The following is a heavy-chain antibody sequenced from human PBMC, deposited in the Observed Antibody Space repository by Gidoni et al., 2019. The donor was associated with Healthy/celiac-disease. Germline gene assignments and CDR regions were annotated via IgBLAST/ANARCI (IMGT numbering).Heavy chain of an antibody. D-gene: IGHD3-10*01. J-gene: IGHJ6*03. V-gene: IGHV3-30-3*01. Sequence: QVQLVESGGGVVQPGRSLRLSCAASGFTFSSYAMHWVRQAPGKGLEWVAVISYDGSNKYYADSVKGRFTISRDNSKNTLYLQMNSLRAEDTVVYYCARGGASYGSGSKYYYYYMDVWGKGTTVTVSS. CDR3: ARGGASYGSGSKYYYYYMDV. CDR2: ISYDGSNK. CDR1: GFTFSSYA.